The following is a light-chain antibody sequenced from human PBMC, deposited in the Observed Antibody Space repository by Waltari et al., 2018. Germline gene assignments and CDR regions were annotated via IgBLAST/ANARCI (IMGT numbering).Light chain of an antibody. Sequence: VMTQSPDSLAVSLGERATINCKSSQSVLYSSNNKNYLAWYQQKPGQPPKLLIYWASTRESGVPDRFSGSGSGTDFTLTISSLQAEDVAVYYCQQYYSTLTFGGGTKVEIK. CDR1: QSVLYSSNNKNY. V-gene: IGKV4-1*01. CDR3: QQYYSTLT. J-gene: IGKJ4*01. CDR2: WAS.